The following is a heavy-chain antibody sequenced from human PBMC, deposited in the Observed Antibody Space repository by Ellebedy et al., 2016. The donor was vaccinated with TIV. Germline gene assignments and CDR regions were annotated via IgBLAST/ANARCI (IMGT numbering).Heavy chain of an antibody. V-gene: IGHV3-23*01. Sequence: GGSLRLXCAASGFTFSSYAMSWVRQAPGKGLEWVSAISGSGGSTYYADSVKGRFTISRDNSKNTLYLQMNSLRAEDTAVYYCAKDGVMGAILWFGELLIYWGQGTLVTVSS. J-gene: IGHJ4*02. CDR3: AKDGVMGAILWFGELLIY. D-gene: IGHD3-10*01. CDR2: ISGSGGST. CDR1: GFTFSSYA.